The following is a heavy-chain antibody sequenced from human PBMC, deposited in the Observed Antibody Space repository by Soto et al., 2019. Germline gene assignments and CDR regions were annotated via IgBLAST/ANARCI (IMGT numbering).Heavy chain of an antibody. Sequence: QVQLVQSGAEVKKPGASVKVSCKASGYTFTSYGISWVRQAPGQGLEWMGWISAYNGNTNYAQKLQGRVTMTTDTSTITAYMELRSLRADDTAVYYCARDISGCVVVPAATDGMDVWGQGTTVTVSS. CDR1: GYTFTSYG. CDR3: ARDISGCVVVPAATDGMDV. CDR2: ISAYNGNT. J-gene: IGHJ6*02. V-gene: IGHV1-18*04. D-gene: IGHD2-2*01.